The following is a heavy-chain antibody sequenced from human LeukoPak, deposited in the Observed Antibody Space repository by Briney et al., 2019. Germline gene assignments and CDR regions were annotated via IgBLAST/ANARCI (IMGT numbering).Heavy chain of an antibody. Sequence: SETLSLTCAVYGGSFSGYYWSWIRQPPGKGLEWIGEINHSGSTNYNPSLTSRVTISVDKSKNQFSLKLSSVTAADTAVYYCARHSGGTYYVNFDPWGQGTLVTVSS. CDR1: GGSFSGYY. CDR2: INHSGST. J-gene: IGHJ5*02. CDR3: ARHSGGTYYVNFDP. V-gene: IGHV4-34*01. D-gene: IGHD1-26*01.